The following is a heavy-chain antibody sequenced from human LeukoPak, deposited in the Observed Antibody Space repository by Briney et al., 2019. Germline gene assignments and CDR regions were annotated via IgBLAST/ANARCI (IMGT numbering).Heavy chain of an antibody. Sequence: ETLSLTCTVSGGSISSNYMSWVRQAPGKGLGWVSVIYSGGSTYYADSVKGRFTISRDNSKNTLYLQMNSLRAEDTAVYYCAREDAGYSSGWYYYYGMDVWGQGTTVTVSS. J-gene: IGHJ6*02. D-gene: IGHD6-19*01. CDR2: IYSGGST. V-gene: IGHV3-66*01. CDR1: GGSISSNY. CDR3: AREDAGYSSGWYYYYGMDV.